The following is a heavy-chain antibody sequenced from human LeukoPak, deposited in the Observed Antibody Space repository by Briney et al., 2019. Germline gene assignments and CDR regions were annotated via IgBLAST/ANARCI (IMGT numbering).Heavy chain of an antibody. CDR2: ISAYNGNT. CDR1: GYTFTGYY. V-gene: IGHV1-18*04. J-gene: IGHJ6*03. CDR3: ARSRSSWYGYYMDV. D-gene: IGHD6-13*01. Sequence: ASVKVSCKASGYTFTGYYMHWVRQAPGQGLEWMGWISAYNGNTNYAQKLQGRVTMTTDTSTSTAYMELRSLRSDDTAVYYCARSRSSWYGYYMDVWGKGTTVTVSS.